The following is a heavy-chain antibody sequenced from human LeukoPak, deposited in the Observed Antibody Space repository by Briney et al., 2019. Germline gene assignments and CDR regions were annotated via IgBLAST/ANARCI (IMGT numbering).Heavy chain of an antibody. Sequence: SETLSLTCTVSGDSINNYYWSWIRQPPGKGLEWIGYINYSGSTNYNPSLKSRVTISVDTSKNQFSLKLSSVTAADTAVYYCARHGDQYSSSWTSDWFDPWGQGTLVTVSS. V-gene: IGHV4-59*08. J-gene: IGHJ5*02. CDR1: GDSINNYY. CDR2: INYSGST. D-gene: IGHD6-13*01. CDR3: ARHGDQYSSSWTSDWFDP.